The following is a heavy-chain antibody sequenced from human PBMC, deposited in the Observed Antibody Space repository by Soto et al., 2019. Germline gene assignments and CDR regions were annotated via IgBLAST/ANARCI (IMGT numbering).Heavy chain of an antibody. D-gene: IGHD2-8*01. CDR2: IYYSGST. Sequence: SETLSLTCTVSGGSISSSSYYWGWIRQPPGRGLEWIGSIYYSGSTYYNPSLKSRVTISVDTSKNQFSLKLSSVTAADTAVYYCASTSGVYCTNGVCYYYYGMDVWGQGTTVTVSS. J-gene: IGHJ6*02. V-gene: IGHV4-39*01. CDR1: GGSISSSSYY. CDR3: ASTSGVYCTNGVCYYYYGMDV.